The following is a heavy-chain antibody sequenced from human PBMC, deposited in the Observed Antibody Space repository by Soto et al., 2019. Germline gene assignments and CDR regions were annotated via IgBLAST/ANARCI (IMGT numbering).Heavy chain of an antibody. CDR1: GFTFSSYW. V-gene: IGHV3-7*01. CDR3: ARIAASGRGWDV. CDR2: INKDGSEE. D-gene: IGHD6-13*01. Sequence: EVQLVESGGGLVQPGGSLRLSCVDSGFTFSSYWMSWVRQAPVKGLEWVGNINKDGSEENYVDSVKGGFTISRDNAKNSMYLQMNGLRAEDTAVYYCARIAASGRGWDVWGQGTTVVVSS. J-gene: IGHJ6*02.